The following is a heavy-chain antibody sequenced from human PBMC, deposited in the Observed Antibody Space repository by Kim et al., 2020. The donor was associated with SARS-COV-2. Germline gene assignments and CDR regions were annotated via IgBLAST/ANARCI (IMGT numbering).Heavy chain of an antibody. Sequence: YATAVKGRFTISRDNSKTTLYLQMNSLRAEDTAVYYCAKARYSSSWLVDYWGQGTLVTVSS. V-gene: IGHV3-23*01. CDR3: AKARYSSSWLVDY. D-gene: IGHD6-13*01. J-gene: IGHJ4*02.